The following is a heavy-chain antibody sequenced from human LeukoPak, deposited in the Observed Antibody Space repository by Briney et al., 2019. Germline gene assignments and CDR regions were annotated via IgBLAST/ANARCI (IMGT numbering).Heavy chain of an antibody. Sequence: PGGSLRLSCAASGVTFSSYAMHWVRQAPGKGLEYVSAISSNGGSTYYANSVKGRFTISRDNSKNTLYLQMGSLRAEDMAVYYCATRRSPGISNYWGQGTLVTVSS. D-gene: IGHD6-13*01. CDR1: GVTFSSYA. CDR3: ATRRSPGISNY. CDR2: ISSNGGST. J-gene: IGHJ4*02. V-gene: IGHV3-64*01.